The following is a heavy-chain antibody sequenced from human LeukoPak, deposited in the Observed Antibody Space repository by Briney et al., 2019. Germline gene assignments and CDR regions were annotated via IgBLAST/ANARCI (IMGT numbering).Heavy chain of an antibody. Sequence: PSETLSLTCAVYGGSFSGYYWSWIRQPPGKGLEWVAVIWHDGGEKHYEDSVKGRFAISRDNSKNTLYLQMNSLRAEDTAVYYCARGWAAAGNPNWFDPWGQGTLVTVSS. CDR2: IWHDGGEK. J-gene: IGHJ5*02. D-gene: IGHD6-13*01. V-gene: IGHV3-33*08. CDR1: GGSFSGYY. CDR3: ARGWAAAGNPNWFDP.